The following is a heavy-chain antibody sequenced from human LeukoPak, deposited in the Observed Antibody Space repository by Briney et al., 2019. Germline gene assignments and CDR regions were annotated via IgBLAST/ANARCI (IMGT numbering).Heavy chain of an antibody. V-gene: IGHV1-2*06. Sequence: GASVKVSCTASGYTFTGFFIHWVRQAPGQGLEWMGRINPKSGGTNSVQKFQGRVTMTSDTSITTAYMELSRLRSDDTAVYYCARQSGNYVDWGQGTLVTVSS. CDR3: ARQSGNYVD. CDR1: GYTFTGFF. D-gene: IGHD3-10*02. CDR2: INPKSGGT. J-gene: IGHJ4*02.